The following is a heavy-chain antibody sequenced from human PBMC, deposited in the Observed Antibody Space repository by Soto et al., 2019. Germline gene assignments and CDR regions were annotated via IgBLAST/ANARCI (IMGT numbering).Heavy chain of an antibody. CDR2: IWHDGSTT. Sequence: QEQLVETGGGVVQPGRSLRLSCAASGFSFSSYAMHWVRQAPGKGLEWVALIWHDGSTTSYADSVKGRFTISRDNSKNTHYLQMNNLRAEVTAVYYCARDVETTKANYYYYGMVVWGRGTPVTVSS. CDR1: GFSFSSYA. V-gene: IGHV3-33*01. CDR3: ARDVETTKANYYYYGMVV. J-gene: IGHJ6*02. D-gene: IGHD1-7*01.